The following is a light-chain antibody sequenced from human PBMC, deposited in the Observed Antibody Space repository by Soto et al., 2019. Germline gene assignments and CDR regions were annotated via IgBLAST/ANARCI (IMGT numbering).Light chain of an antibody. V-gene: IGKV1-5*03. CDR3: QQYNSYSPTT. CDR2: KAS. CDR1: QSISSW. Sequence: DIQMTQSPSTLSASVGDRVTITCRASQSISSWLAWYQQKPGKAPKLLIYKASSLESGVPSRFSGSGSGTEFTPTISSLQPDDFATYYCQQYNSYSPTTFGQGTKVEIK. J-gene: IGKJ1*01.